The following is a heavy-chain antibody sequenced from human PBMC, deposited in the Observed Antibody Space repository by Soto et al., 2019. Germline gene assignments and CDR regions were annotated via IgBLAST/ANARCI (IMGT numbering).Heavy chain of an antibody. J-gene: IGHJ4*02. Sequence: SETLSLTCTVSGGSISSGDYYWSWIRQPPGKGLEWIGYIYYSGSTYYNPSLKSRVTISVDTSKNQFSLKLSSVTAADTAVYYCAQARYSSGWYFDYWGQGTLVTVSS. D-gene: IGHD6-19*01. CDR1: GGSISSGDYY. CDR3: AQARYSSGWYFDY. CDR2: IYYSGST. V-gene: IGHV4-30-4*01.